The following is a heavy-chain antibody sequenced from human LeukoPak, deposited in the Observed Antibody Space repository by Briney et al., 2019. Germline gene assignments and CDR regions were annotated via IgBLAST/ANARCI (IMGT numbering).Heavy chain of an antibody. CDR3: ARVRTAMEIGAY. D-gene: IGHD5-18*01. J-gene: IGHJ4*02. Sequence: GGSLRLSCAASGFTFDDYAMHWVRQAPGKGLEWVSLISGDGGSTYYGDSVKGRFTVSRDNSKNSLYLQMNSLRPEDTAFYYCARVRTAMEIGAYWGQGTLVTVSS. CDR2: ISGDGGST. V-gene: IGHV3-43*02. CDR1: GFTFDDYA.